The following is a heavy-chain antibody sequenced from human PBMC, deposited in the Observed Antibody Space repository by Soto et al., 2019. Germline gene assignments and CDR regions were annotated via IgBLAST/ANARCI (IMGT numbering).Heavy chain of an antibody. D-gene: IGHD5-12*01. Sequence: GASVTVSCKSSVYTFTSHGITWVRPAPGQGLEWMGWISAYNGNTNYAQKLQGRVTMTTDTSTSTAYMELRSLRSDDTAVYYCARISGYDGDNWFDPWGQGTLVTVSS. CDR1: VYTFTSHG. CDR3: ARISGYDGDNWFDP. CDR2: ISAYNGNT. J-gene: IGHJ5*02. V-gene: IGHV1-18*01.